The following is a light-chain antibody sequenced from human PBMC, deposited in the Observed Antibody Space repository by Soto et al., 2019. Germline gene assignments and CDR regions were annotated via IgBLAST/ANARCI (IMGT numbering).Light chain of an antibody. CDR2: EGS. CDR1: SSDVGSYNL. CDR3: CSYAGSTV. Sequence: QSALTQPASGSGYPGQSITISCTGTSSDVGSYNLVSWYQQHPGKAPKLMIYEGSKRPSGVSNRFSGSKSGNTASLTISGLQSEDEADYYCCSYAGSTVFGGGTKLTVL. V-gene: IGLV2-23*01. J-gene: IGLJ2*01.